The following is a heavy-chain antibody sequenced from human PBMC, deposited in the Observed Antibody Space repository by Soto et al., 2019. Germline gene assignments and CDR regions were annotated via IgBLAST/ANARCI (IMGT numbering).Heavy chain of an antibody. CDR1: GFTFRSYG. J-gene: IGHJ4*02. Sequence: QVQLVESGGGVVQPGRSLRLSCAASGFTFRSYGMHWVRQAPGKGLEWVAVISYDGSNKYYADSVKGRFTISRDNSKNTLYLQMNSLRAEDTAVYYCAKEPVPEQWLTMYYFDYWGQGTLVTVSS. CDR2: ISYDGSNK. D-gene: IGHD6-19*01. CDR3: AKEPVPEQWLTMYYFDY. V-gene: IGHV3-30*18.